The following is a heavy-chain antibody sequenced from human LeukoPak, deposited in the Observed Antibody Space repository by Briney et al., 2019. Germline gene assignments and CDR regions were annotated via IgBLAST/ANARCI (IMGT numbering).Heavy chain of an antibody. J-gene: IGHJ5*02. CDR1: GGSISSYY. CDR3: ARRTQLVLSGWFRWFDP. Sequence: SETLSLTCTVSGGSISSYYWSWIRQPPGKGLEWIGYIYYSGSTNYNPSLKSRVTISVDTSKNQFSLKLSSVTAADTAVYYCARRTQLVLSGWFRWFDPWGQGTLVTVSS. D-gene: IGHD6-13*01. CDR2: IYYSGST. V-gene: IGHV4-59*12.